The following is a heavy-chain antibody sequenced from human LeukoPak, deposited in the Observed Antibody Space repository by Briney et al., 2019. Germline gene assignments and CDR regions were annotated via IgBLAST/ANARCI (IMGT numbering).Heavy chain of an antibody. CDR2: INPNSGGT. Sequence: GASVKVSCKASGYTFTSYYMHWVRQAPGQGLEWMGWINPNSGGTNYAQKFQGRVTMTRDTSISTAYMGLSRLRSDDTAVYYCARSGSDIVLMVYAKHYGMDVWGQGTTVTVSS. V-gene: IGHV1-2*02. J-gene: IGHJ6*02. CDR3: ARSGSDIVLMVYAKHYGMDV. CDR1: GYTFTSYY. D-gene: IGHD2-8*01.